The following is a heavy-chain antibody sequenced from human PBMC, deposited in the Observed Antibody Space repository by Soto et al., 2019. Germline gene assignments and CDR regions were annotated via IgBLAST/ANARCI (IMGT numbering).Heavy chain of an antibody. CDR1: GGSISSYY. CDR2: IYYSGST. Sequence: PAETLSLTCTVSGGSISSYYWIWIRQPPGKGLEWIVYIYYSGSTNYNPSLKSRVTISVDTSKNQFSLKLSSVTAADTAVYYCAREVGSRGFDAFDIWGQGTMVTVSS. V-gene: IGHV4-59*01. CDR3: AREVGSRGFDAFDI. D-gene: IGHD1-26*01. J-gene: IGHJ3*02.